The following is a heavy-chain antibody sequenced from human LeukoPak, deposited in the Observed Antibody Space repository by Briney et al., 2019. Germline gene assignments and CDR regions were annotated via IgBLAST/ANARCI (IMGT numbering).Heavy chain of an antibody. CDR1: GGSISSYY. CDR2: IYTSGST. CDR3: ARSEMTTVTTYDY. V-gene: IGHV4-4*07. D-gene: IGHD4-17*01. J-gene: IGHJ4*02. Sequence: SETLSLTCTVSGGSISSYYWGWIRQPAGKGLEWIGRIYTSGSTNYNPSLKSRVTMSVDTSKNQFSLKLSSVTAADTAVYYCARSEMTTVTTYDYWGQGTLVTVSS.